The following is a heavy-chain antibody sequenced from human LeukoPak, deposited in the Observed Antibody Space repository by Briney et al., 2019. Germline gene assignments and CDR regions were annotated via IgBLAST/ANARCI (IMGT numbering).Heavy chain of an antibody. J-gene: IGHJ4*02. CDR1: GFSFSGYW. Sequence: PGGSLRLSCTASGFSFSGYWMTWVRQTPGKGLEWVANINQDGSKKSYVDSVRGRFTISRDSAKNSLYLQMNSLRAEDTAVYYCARSGICSGGSCDSDYWGQGTLVTVSS. CDR3: ARSGICSGGSCDSDY. CDR2: INQDGSKK. D-gene: IGHD2-15*01. V-gene: IGHV3-7*01.